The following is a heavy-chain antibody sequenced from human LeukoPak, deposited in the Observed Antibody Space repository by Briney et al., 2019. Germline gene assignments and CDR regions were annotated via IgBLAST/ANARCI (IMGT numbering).Heavy chain of an antibody. J-gene: IGHJ4*02. CDR3: ARDIVQELLFTNLTDY. V-gene: IGHV3-30-3*01. CDR2: ISYDGSNK. CDR1: GFTFSSYA. D-gene: IGHD1-26*01. Sequence: PGGSLRLSCAASGFTFSSYAMHWVRQAPGKGLEWVAVISYDGSNKYYADSVKGRFTISRDNSKNTLYLQMNSLRAEDTAVYYCARDIVQELLFTNLTDYWGQGTLVTASS.